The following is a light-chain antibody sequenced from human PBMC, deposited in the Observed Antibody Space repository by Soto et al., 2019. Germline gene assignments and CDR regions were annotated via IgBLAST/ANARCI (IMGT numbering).Light chain of an antibody. CDR2: EGS. CDR1: SSDVGSYNL. V-gene: IGLV2-23*01. CDR3: CSYAGSSTPYV. J-gene: IGLJ1*01. Sequence: QSALTHPASVSGAPGQSITISCTGTSSDVGSYNLVSWYRQHPGKAPKLMIYEGSKRPSGVSNRFSGSKSGNTASLTISGLQAEDEADYYCCSYAGSSTPYVFGNGTKVTVL.